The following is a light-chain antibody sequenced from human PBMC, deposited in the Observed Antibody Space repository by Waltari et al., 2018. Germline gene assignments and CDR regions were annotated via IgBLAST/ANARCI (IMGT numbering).Light chain of an antibody. Sequence: DIQMTQSPPSLSASVGDRVTITCRASQAISNSLAWYQQKPGKVPKLLIYAASTLQSGVPSRFSGSGSGTDFTLTISSLQPEDIATYYCQKYNRAPRTFGQGTKVEIE. V-gene: IGKV1-27*01. CDR2: AAS. CDR3: QKYNRAPRT. CDR1: QAISNS. J-gene: IGKJ1*01.